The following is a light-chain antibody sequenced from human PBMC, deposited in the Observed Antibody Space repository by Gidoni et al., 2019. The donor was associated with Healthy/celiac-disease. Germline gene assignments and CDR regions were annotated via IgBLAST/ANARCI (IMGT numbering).Light chain of an antibody. CDR3: QQYNSYPT. CDR2: KAS. J-gene: IGKJ4*01. CDR1: QSISSW. V-gene: IGKV1-5*03. Sequence: DIQMTQSPSTLSASVGDRVTITCRASQSISSWLAWYQQKPGKAPKLLIYKASSLESGVPSRFSGSGSGTEFTLTISSLQPDDFATYYCQQYNSYPTLXGXTKVEIK.